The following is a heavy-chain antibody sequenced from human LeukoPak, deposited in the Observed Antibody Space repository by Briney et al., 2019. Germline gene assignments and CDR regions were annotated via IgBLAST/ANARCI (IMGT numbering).Heavy chain of an antibody. Sequence: GGSLRLSCAASGFTFSSYWMSWVRQAPGKGLEWVANIKQDGSEKYYVDSVEGRFTISRDNAKNSLYLQMNSLRAEDTAVYYCARVYDFWSGYPLPYFDYWGQGTLVTVSS. J-gene: IGHJ4*02. CDR2: IKQDGSEK. CDR3: ARVYDFWSGYPLPYFDY. V-gene: IGHV3-7*01. D-gene: IGHD3-3*01. CDR1: GFTFSSYW.